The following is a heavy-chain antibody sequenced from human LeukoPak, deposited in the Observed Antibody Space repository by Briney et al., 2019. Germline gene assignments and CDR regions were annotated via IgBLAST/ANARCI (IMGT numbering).Heavy chain of an antibody. Sequence: GGSLRLSCAASGFTFSSYAMSWVRQAPGKGLEWVSAISGSGGSTYYADSVKGRFTISRDNSKNTLYLQMNSLRAEDTAVYYCAKDRMVRGVTEHLTWFDPWGQGTLVTVSS. CDR1: GFTFSSYA. D-gene: IGHD3-10*01. CDR2: ISGSGGST. V-gene: IGHV3-23*01. CDR3: AKDRMVRGVTEHLTWFDP. J-gene: IGHJ5*02.